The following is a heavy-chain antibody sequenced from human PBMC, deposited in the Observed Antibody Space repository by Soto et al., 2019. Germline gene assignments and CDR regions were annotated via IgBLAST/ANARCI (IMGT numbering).Heavy chain of an antibody. J-gene: IGHJ6*02. V-gene: IGHV3-7*01. Sequence: EVQLVESGGGLVQPGGSLRLSCAASGFTFSSYWMSWVRQAPGKGLEWVANIKQDGSEKYYVDSVKGRFTISRDNAKNSLYLQMNSLRAEDTAVYYCVSDYARGYYYGMDVWGQGTTVTVSS. CDR1: GFTFSSYW. D-gene: IGHD4-17*01. CDR3: VSDYARGYYYGMDV. CDR2: IKQDGSEK.